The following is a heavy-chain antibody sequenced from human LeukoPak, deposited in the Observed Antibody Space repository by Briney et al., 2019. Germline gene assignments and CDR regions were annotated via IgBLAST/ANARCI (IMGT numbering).Heavy chain of an antibody. V-gene: IGHV3-11*01. D-gene: IGHD3-3*01. CDR1: GFTFSDYY. CDR2: ISGSGSTI. CDR3: ARGRRWATVITSGEGAEYFQH. Sequence: GGSLRLSCAASGFTFSDYYMSWIRQAPGKGLEWVSYISGSGSTIYYADSVKGRFTISRDNAKNSLYLQMNSLRAEDTAVYYCARGRRWATVITSGEGAEYFQHWGQGTLVTVSS. J-gene: IGHJ1*01.